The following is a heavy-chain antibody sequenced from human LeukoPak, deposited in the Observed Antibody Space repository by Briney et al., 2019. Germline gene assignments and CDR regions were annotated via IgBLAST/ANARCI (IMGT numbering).Heavy chain of an antibody. D-gene: IGHD2-21*01. V-gene: IGHV3-21*01. J-gene: IGHJ3*02. Sequence: PGGSLRLSCAASGFTFSSYSMNWVRQAPGKGLEWVSSIRSSSSYIYYADSVEGRFTISRDNAKNSLYLQMNSLRAEDTAVYYCARDGGGDGSDAFDIWGQGTMVTVSS. CDR1: GFTFSSYS. CDR3: ARDGGGDGSDAFDI. CDR2: IRSSSSYI.